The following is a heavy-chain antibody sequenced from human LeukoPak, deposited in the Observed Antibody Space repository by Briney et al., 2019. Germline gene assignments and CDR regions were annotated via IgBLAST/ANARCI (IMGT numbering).Heavy chain of an antibody. Sequence: GGSLRLSCAASGFTFSSYAMPWVRQAPGKGLEYVSAISSNGGSTYYANSVKGRFTISRHNSKNTLYLQMGSLRAEDMAVYYCARDQLELAYYFDYWGQGTLVTVSS. CDR1: GFTFSSYA. D-gene: IGHD1-1*01. V-gene: IGHV3-64*01. CDR2: ISSNGGST. J-gene: IGHJ4*02. CDR3: ARDQLELAYYFDY.